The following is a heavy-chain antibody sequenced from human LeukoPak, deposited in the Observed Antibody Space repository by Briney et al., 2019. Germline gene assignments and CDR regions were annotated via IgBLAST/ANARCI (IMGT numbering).Heavy chain of an antibody. CDR3: ARSKDSYYYYGMDV. CDR1: GFTFSSYD. D-gene: IGHD4-11*01. Sequence: GGSLRLSCAASGFTFSSYDMHWVRQATGKGLEWISAIGTAGDTYYPGSVKGRFTISRENAKNSSYLQMNSLRAGDTAVYYCARSKDSYYYYGMDVWGQGTTVTVSS. J-gene: IGHJ6*02. CDR2: IGTAGDT. V-gene: IGHV3-13*01.